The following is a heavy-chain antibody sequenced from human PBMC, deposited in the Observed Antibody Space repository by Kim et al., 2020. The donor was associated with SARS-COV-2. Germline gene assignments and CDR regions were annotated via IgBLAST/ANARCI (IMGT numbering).Heavy chain of an antibody. CDR2: INLDGSGK. CDR1: GFSFKDYW. Sequence: GGSLRLSCAASGFSFKDYWMSWVRQLPGRGLEWVANINLDGSGKYYMDSVKGRFTISRDNAKNSLYLQMNSLRVEDTAVYYCVRVIDYWGRGTLVTVSS. CDR3: VRVIDY. J-gene: IGHJ4*02. V-gene: IGHV3-7*01.